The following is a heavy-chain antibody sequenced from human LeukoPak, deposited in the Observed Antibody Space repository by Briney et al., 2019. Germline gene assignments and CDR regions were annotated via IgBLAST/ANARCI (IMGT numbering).Heavy chain of an antibody. CDR3: ARGLGQFDC. V-gene: IGHV4-59*01. J-gene: IGHJ4*02. Sequence: SETLSLTCSVSGDSIILYYWSWIRQPPGKGLEWIGYIYYSGSTDSNPSLKSRITMSVNTSKNQFSLKLTSVTAADTAVYYCARGLGQFDCWGQGTLVTVSS. CDR2: IYYSGST. CDR1: GDSIILYY.